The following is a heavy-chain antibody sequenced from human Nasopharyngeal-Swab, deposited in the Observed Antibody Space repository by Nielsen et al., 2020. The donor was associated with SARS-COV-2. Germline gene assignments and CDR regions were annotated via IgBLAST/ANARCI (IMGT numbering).Heavy chain of an antibody. CDR1: GFTFSSYG. J-gene: IGHJ4*02. CDR3: ARDLGPMVRGVFDY. V-gene: IGHV3-33*08. Sequence: GESLKISCAASGFTFSSYGMHWVRQAPGKGLEWVAVIWYDGSNKYYADSVKGRFTISRDNSKNTLYLQMNSLRAEDTAVYYCARDLGPMVRGVFDYWGQGTPVTVSA. D-gene: IGHD3-10*01. CDR2: IWYDGSNK.